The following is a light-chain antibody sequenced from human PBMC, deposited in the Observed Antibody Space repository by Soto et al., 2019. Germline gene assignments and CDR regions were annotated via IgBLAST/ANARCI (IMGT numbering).Light chain of an antibody. V-gene: IGKV3-11*01. Sequence: EIVLTQSPGTLSLSPGERAILSCRASQSVGSLLAWYQHNPGQAPRLLIFDASYRAAGIPARFRGSGSGTDFTLTIDSLEPEDFAVYYCQQRTNWLWTFGPGTKVE. CDR2: DAS. CDR3: QQRTNWLWT. J-gene: IGKJ1*01. CDR1: QSVGSL.